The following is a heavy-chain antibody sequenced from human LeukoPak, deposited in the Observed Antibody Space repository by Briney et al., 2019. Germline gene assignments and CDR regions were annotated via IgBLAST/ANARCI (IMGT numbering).Heavy chain of an antibody. Sequence: PGGSLRLSCAASGFTFTSYTMTWVRQAPGKGLAWVSAISGSGGSTYYADSVKGRFTISRGNSKNTLYLQMNSLRAEDTAVYYCAKPGSLGQLAVFDYWGQGTLVTVSS. D-gene: IGHD6-13*01. CDR1: GFTFTSYT. V-gene: IGHV3-23*01. CDR3: AKPGSLGQLAVFDY. CDR2: ISGSGGST. J-gene: IGHJ4*02.